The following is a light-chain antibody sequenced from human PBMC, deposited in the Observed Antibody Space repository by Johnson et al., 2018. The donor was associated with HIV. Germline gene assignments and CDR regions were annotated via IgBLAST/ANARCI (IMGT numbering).Light chain of an antibody. CDR2: DNN. CDR1: SCDIGNNY. J-gene: IGLJ1*01. CDR3: GTWDSSLSAHYV. Sequence: QSVLTQPPSVSAAPGQKVTISCSGSSCDIGNNYVSWHQQLPGTAPKLLIYDNNNRSSGIPDRISGSKSGTSATLGITRLQTGDEADYYCGTWDSSLSAHYVFGTGTKVTVL. V-gene: IGLV1-51*01.